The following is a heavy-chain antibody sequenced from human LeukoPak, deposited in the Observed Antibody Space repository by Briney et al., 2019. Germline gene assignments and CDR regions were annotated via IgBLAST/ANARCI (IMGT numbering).Heavy chain of an antibody. V-gene: IGHV3-7*01. CDR3: GRDGVSAALDY. Sequence: GGSLRLSCAASGFTFRSLYMSWVRQAPGKGLEWLANIKHDGSEKYYVDSVKGRFTISRDNAKNSLYLQMDSLRDEDTAVYYCGRDGVSAALDYWGQGTLVTVSS. CDR1: GFTFRSLY. CDR2: IKHDGSEK. J-gene: IGHJ4*02. D-gene: IGHD2-2*01.